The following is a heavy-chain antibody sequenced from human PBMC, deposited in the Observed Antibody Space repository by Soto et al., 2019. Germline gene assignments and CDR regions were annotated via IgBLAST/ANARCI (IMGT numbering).Heavy chain of an antibody. D-gene: IGHD3-3*01. V-gene: IGHV4-30-4*01. CDR1: GGSISSGDYY. Sequence: SETLSLTCTVSGGSISSGDYYWSWIRQPPGKGLEWIGYIYYSGSTYYNPSLKSRVTISVDTSKNQFSLKLSSVTATDTAVYYCARVFYVLRFPGDGMDVWGQGTTVTVSS. CDR2: IYYSGST. CDR3: ARVFYVLRFPGDGMDV. J-gene: IGHJ6*02.